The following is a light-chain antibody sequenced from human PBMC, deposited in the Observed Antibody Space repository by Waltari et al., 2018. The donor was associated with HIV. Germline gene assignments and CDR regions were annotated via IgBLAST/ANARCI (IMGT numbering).Light chain of an antibody. Sequence: VMPQSPLSLLVTPGEPASISCRSSQSLLHSNGYNYLDWYLQKPGQSPQLLIYLGSNRASGVPDRFSGSGSGTDFTLKISRVEAEDVGVYYCMQALQTPPWTFGQGTKVEIK. V-gene: IGKV2-28*01. CDR2: LGS. CDR1: QSLLHSNGYNY. CDR3: MQALQTPPWT. J-gene: IGKJ1*01.